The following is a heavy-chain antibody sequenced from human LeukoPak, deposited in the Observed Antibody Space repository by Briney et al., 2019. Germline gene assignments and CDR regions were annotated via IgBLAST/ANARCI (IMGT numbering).Heavy chain of an antibody. CDR1: GGSISSHY. J-gene: IGHJ6*03. CDR2: ICYSGST. D-gene: IGHD3-3*01. CDR3: ARSIYDFWSGSYYYMDV. V-gene: IGHV4-59*11. Sequence: SETLSLTCTVSGGSISSHYWSWIRQPPGKGLEWIGYICYSGSTNYNPSLKSRVTISVDTSKNQFSLKLSSVTAADTAVYYCARSIYDFWSGSYYYMDVWGKGTTVTVSS.